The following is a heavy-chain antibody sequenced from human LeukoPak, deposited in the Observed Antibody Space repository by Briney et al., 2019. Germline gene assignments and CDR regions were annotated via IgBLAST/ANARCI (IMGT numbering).Heavy chain of an antibody. V-gene: IGHV3-43*01. CDR3: AKDRGYYYDSSAYGSYFDY. CDR2: ISWDGGTT. Sequence: PGGSLRLSCEASRFTFDDYTMHWVRQSPGKGLEWVSLISWDGGTTYYADSVRGRFTISRDNSKNSLYLQMNSLRTEDTALYYCAKDRGYYYDSSAYGSYFDYWGQGTLVTVSS. CDR1: RFTFDDYT. D-gene: IGHD3-22*01. J-gene: IGHJ4*02.